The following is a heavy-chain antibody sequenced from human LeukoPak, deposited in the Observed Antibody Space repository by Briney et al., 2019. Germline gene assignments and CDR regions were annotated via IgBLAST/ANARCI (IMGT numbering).Heavy chain of an antibody. J-gene: IGHJ2*01. CDR3: ARDHVGGMASWYFDL. Sequence: PSETLSLTCTVSGGSISSSSYYWGWIRQPPGKGLEWIGSIYYSGSTYYNPSLKSRVTISVDTSKNQFSLKLSSVTAADTAVYYCARDHVGGMASWYFDLWGRGTLVTVSS. D-gene: IGHD3-10*01. CDR2: IYYSGST. V-gene: IGHV4-39*07. CDR1: GGSISSSSYY.